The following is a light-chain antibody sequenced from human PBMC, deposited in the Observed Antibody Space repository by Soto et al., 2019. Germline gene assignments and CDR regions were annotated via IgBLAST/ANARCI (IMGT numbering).Light chain of an antibody. CDR1: SSDVGSYNP. CDR2: EGS. J-gene: IGLJ1*01. Sequence: QSVLSQPATVSGSPGQSITISCPGTSSDVGSYNPVSWYQQHPGKAPRLMIYEGSKRPSGVSNRFSGSKSGNTASLTISGLQAEDEADYYCCSYAGSLYVCGTGTKVTVL. V-gene: IGLV2-23*01. CDR3: CSYAGSLYV.